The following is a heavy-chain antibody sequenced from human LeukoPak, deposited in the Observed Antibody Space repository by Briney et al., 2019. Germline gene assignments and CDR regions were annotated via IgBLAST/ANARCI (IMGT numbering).Heavy chain of an antibody. D-gene: IGHD2-15*01. CDR3: ARDGYCSGGSCYWFDP. CDR2: ISAYNGNT. CDR1: GYTFTSYG. J-gene: IGHJ5*02. Sequence: ASVKVSFKASGYTFTSYGISWVRQAPGQGLEWMGWISAYNGNTNYAQKLQGRVTMTTDTSTSTAYMELRSLRSDDTAVYYCARDGYCSGGSCYWFDPWGQGTLVTVSS. V-gene: IGHV1-18*01.